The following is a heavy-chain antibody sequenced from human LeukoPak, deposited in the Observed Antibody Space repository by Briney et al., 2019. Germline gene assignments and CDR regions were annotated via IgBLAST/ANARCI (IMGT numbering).Heavy chain of an antibody. Sequence: VASVKVSCKASRYTFTSYDINWLRQATGQGLEWMGWMNPNSGNTGYAQKFQGRVTMTRNTSIRTAYMELSSLRSEDTAVYYCAIRPPRITMVRGAYGMDVWGQGATVTVSS. J-gene: IGHJ6*02. CDR2: MNPNSGNT. CDR1: RYTFTSYD. V-gene: IGHV1-8*01. D-gene: IGHD3-10*01. CDR3: AIRPPRITMVRGAYGMDV.